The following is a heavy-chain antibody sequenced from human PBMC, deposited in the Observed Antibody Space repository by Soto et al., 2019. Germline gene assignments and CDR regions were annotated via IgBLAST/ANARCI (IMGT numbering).Heavy chain of an antibody. CDR3: AREWGACTPGECYSHGFDL. CDR2: SWHDGRHL. D-gene: IGHD2-21*01. CDR1: GFTLDTYG. J-gene: IGHJ3*01. Sequence: QEQLVESGGGMVQPGGSLSLSCAVSGFTLDTYGMHWVRQAAGQGLEWVAVSWHDGRHLDYADSVRGRFTVFRDDSKNTLFLEMDGLRGDDTAVYDCAREWGACTPGECYSHGFDLWGQGTLVTVSS. V-gene: IGHV3-33*01.